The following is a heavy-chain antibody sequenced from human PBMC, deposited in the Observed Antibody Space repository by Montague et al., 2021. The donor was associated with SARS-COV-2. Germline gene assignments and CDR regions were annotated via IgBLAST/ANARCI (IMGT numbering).Heavy chain of an antibody. CDR1: GGSISSSSYY. CDR2: IYYSGST. V-gene: IGHV4-39*01. D-gene: IGHD3-3*01. Sequence: SETLSLTCTVSGGSISSSSYYWGWIRQPPGKGLEWIGSIYYSGSTXYNPSLKGRVPISVDTSKNQFSLKLSSVTAADTAVYYCARQKRRITIFGVVIPPVLPWFDPWGQGTLVTVSS. J-gene: IGHJ5*02. CDR3: ARQKRRITIFGVVIPPVLPWFDP.